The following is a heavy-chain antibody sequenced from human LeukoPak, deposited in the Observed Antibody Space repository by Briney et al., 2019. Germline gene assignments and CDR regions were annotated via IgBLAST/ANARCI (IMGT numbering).Heavy chain of an antibody. CDR1: GFTFSSYS. Sequence: GGSLRLSCAASGFTFSSYSMNWVRQAPGKGLEWVSSISSSSSYIYYADSVKGRFTISRDNAKNSLYLQMNSPRAEDTAVYYCARGADIVVVPAAIGDGMDVWGQGTTVTVSS. D-gene: IGHD2-2*02. J-gene: IGHJ6*02. CDR2: ISSSSSYI. V-gene: IGHV3-21*01. CDR3: ARGADIVVVPAAIGDGMDV.